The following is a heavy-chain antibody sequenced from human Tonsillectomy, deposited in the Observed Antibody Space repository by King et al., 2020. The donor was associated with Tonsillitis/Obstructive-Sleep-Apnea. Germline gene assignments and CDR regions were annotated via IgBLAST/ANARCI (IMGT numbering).Heavy chain of an antibody. CDR1: GFTLSDYA. J-gene: IGHJ4*02. D-gene: IGHD6-6*01. CDR3: AKSRGSSSVFDFFFDY. CDR2: MSYDGSTK. Sequence: VQLVESGGGVVQPGRSLRLSCAASGFTLSDYAMHWVRQAPGKGLQWVAVMSYDGSTKYYADSVKGRFTIASDKSKNTLDLQMNSLRGEDTAVYYCAKSRGSSSVFDFFFDYWGQGTLVTVSS. V-gene: IGHV3-30*04.